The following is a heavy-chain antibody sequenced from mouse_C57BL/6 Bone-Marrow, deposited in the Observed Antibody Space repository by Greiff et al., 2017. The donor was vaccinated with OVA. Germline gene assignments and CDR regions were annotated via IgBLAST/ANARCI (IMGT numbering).Heavy chain of an antibody. CDR2: IDPETGGT. CDR3: TGTYYYGSSYACPYWYFDG. CDR1: GYTFTDYE. Sequence: QVQLKESGAELVRPGASVTLSCKASGYTFTDYEMHWVKQTPVHGLEWIGAIDPETGGTAYNQKFKGKAILTADKSSSTAYMELRSLTSEDSAVYYCTGTYYYGSSYACPYWYFDGWGTGTTVTVSS. J-gene: IGHJ1*03. D-gene: IGHD1-1*01. V-gene: IGHV1-15*01.